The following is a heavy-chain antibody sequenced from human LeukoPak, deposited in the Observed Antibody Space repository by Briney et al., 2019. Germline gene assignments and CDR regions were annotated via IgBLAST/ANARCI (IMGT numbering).Heavy chain of an antibody. J-gene: IGHJ4*02. CDR2: ISSDGRNNY. CDR1: GFTFSNYA. V-gene: IGHV3-30*14. D-gene: IGHD6-19*01. Sequence: GGSLRLSCAASGFTFSNYAMHWVRQAPGKGLEWVTIISSDGRNNYYYADSVKGRFTISRDNSKNSLYLQMNSLRAEDTAVYYCARGHIAVAGHYGAGPSDSWGQGTLVTVSS. CDR3: ARGHIAVAGHYGAGPSDS.